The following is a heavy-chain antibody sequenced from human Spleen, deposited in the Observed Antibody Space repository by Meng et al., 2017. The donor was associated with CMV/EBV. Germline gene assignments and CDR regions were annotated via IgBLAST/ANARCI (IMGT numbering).Heavy chain of an antibody. J-gene: IGHJ5*02. V-gene: IGHV3-11*01. Sequence: CAASGFTFSDYYMSWIRQAPGKGLEWVSYISSSGSTIYYADSVKGRFTISRDNAKNSLYLQMNSLRAEDTAVYYCARAATIFTNWFDPWGQGTLVTVSS. D-gene: IGHD3-3*01. CDR3: ARAATIFTNWFDP. CDR1: GFTFSDYY. CDR2: ISSSGSTI.